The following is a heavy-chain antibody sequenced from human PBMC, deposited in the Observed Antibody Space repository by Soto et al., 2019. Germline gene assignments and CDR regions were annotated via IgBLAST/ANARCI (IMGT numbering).Heavy chain of an antibody. CDR3: AKAHSSGWSVDY. D-gene: IGHD6-19*01. CDR2: ISGSGGST. J-gene: IGHJ4*02. CDR1: GFTFSSYA. V-gene: IGHV3-23*01. Sequence: GGSLRLSCAASGFTFSSYAMSWARQAPGKGLEWVSAISGSGGSTYYADSVKGRFTISRDNSKNTLYLQMNSLRAEDTAVYYCAKAHSSGWSVDYWGQGTLVTVSS.